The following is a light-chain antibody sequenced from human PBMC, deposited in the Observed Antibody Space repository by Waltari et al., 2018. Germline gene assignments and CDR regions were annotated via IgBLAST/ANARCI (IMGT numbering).Light chain of an antibody. J-gene: IGKJ1*01. CDR2: AAS. CDR3: QNHERLPAT. V-gene: IGKV3-20*01. CDR1: QSISKY. Sequence: VLTQSPGTLSLSPGDRATLSCRASQSISKYLVWYQQRPGHAPRLLIYAASTRATGIPDRFSGSGFGTDFTLTISRLEPEDFAMYYCQNHERLPATFGQGTKVEIK.